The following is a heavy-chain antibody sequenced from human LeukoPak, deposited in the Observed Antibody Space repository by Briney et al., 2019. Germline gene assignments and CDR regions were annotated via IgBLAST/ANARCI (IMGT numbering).Heavy chain of an antibody. CDR3: ARVHYGMDV. D-gene: IGHD3-10*01. CDR2: TRNKANSYTT. J-gene: IGHJ6*02. CDR1: GFTFSDHY. Sequence: GGSLRLSCAASGFTFSDHYMDWVRQAPGKGLEWVGRTRNKANSYTTEYAASVKGRLTISRDDSKNSLYLQMNSLKTEDTAVYYCARVHYGMDVWGQGTTVTVSS. V-gene: IGHV3-72*01.